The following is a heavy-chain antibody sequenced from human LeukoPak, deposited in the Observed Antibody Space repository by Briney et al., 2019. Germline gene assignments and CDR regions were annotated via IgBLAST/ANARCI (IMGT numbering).Heavy chain of an antibody. D-gene: IGHD2-21*01. V-gene: IGHV3-48*01. Sequence: GGSLRLSCAASGFIFSGYSMNWVRQAPGKGLEWVSYISSSRSTIYYADSVKGRFIISRDNVKNSLYLQMDSLRGEDTAVYYCAKDFRIGYSAHFDYWGQGALVTVSS. CDR2: ISSSRSTI. CDR3: AKDFRIGYSAHFDY. J-gene: IGHJ4*02. CDR1: GFIFSGYS.